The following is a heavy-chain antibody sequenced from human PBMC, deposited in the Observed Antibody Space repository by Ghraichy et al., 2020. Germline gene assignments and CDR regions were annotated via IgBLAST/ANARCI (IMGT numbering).Heavy chain of an antibody. V-gene: IGHV1-69*02. J-gene: IGHJ6*02. CDR1: GGTFSSYT. Sequence: SVKVSCKASGGTFSSYTISWVRQAPGQGLEWMGRIIPILGIANYAQKFQGRVTITADKSTSTAYMELSSLRSEDTAVYYCARIYLGLDGSPYYGMDVWGQGTTVTVSS. CDR3: ARIYLGLDGSPYYGMDV. D-gene: IGHD5-24*01. CDR2: IIPILGIA.